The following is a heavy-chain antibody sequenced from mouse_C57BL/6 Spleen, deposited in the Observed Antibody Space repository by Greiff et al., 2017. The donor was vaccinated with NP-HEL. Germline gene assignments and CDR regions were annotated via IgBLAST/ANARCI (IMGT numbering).Heavy chain of an antibody. Sequence: QVHVKQPGAELVKPGASVKMSCKASGYTFTSYWITWVKQRPGQGLEWIGDIYPGSGSTNYNEKFKSKATLTVDTSSSTAYMQLSSLTSEDSAVYYCARDGGNSFDYWGQGTTLTVSS. CDR2: IYPGSGST. V-gene: IGHV1-55*01. J-gene: IGHJ2*01. CDR1: GYTFTSYW. D-gene: IGHD2-3*01. CDR3: ARDGGNSFDY.